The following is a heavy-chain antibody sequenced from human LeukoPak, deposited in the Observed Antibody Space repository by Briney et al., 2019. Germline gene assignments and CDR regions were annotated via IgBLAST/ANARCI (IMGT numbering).Heavy chain of an antibody. V-gene: IGHV4-30-2*01. J-gene: IGHJ3*02. CDR3: ARSLRYAFDI. Sequence: PSETLSLTCAVSGGSISSGGYSWSWIRQPPGKGLEWIGYIYHSGSTYYNPSLKSRVTISVDRSKNQFSLKLSSVTAADTAVYYCARSLRYAFDIWGQGIMVTVSS. CDR1: GGSISSGGYS. D-gene: IGHD3-16*01. CDR2: IYHSGST.